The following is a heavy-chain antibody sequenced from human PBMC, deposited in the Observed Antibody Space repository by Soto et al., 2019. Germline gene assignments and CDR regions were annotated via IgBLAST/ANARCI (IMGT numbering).Heavy chain of an antibody. CDR3: ARSIVTPSAMFDH. V-gene: IGHV4-30-2*01. CDR1: GGSVNRGGYS. Sequence: QLQLLESGSRLVKPSQTLSLTCAVSGGSVNRGGYSWSWIRQTPGKGLEWLAYIYRTGHTIYNPSHNRRATISLDEPNKQCSLHLASVTAADTAVYYCARSIVTPSAMFDHWGQGLLVTVSS. D-gene: IGHD2-2*01. J-gene: IGHJ5*02. CDR2: IYRTGHT.